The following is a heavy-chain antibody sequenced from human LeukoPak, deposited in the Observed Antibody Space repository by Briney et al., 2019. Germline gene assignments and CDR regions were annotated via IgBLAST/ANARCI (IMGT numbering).Heavy chain of an antibody. CDR3: AKGEALWCGESPIDP. CDR2: ISGSGCST. D-gene: IGHD3-10*01. J-gene: IGHJ5*02. CDR1: GFTFSSYA. Sequence: QPGGSLRLSGSASGFTFSSYAMSWIRQAPGKGLEWVSAISGSGCSTYYADYVKGRFTIPIDNSKNTLYLQMNSLRAEDTAVYYCAKGEALWCGESPIDPWGQGTLVTVSS. V-gene: IGHV3-23*01.